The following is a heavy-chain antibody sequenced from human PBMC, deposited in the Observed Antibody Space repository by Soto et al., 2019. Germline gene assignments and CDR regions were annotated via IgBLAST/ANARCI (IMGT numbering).Heavy chain of an antibody. V-gene: IGHV3-30*18. CDR2: ISHDGSIK. CDR3: SKGGGSWLICDY. D-gene: IGHD6-19*01. Sequence: VQVVESGGGVVQPGRSLTLSCTGSGFTFGNYGMHWVRQAPGKGLEWVAVISHDGSIKYYADSVRGRFTVSRDNAKKTVSLQMNSLSDEDTAVYFCSKGGGSWLICDYWGQGTLVTVSS. CDR1: GFTFGNYG. J-gene: IGHJ4*02.